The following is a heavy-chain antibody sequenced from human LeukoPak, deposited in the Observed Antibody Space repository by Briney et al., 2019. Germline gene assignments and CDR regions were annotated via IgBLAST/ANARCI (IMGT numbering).Heavy chain of an antibody. J-gene: IGHJ4*02. CDR1: GFTFSSYA. CDR3: AKAVWIQLWFDY. CDR2: ISGSGGST. D-gene: IGHD5-18*01. Sequence: GGSLRLSCAASGFTFSSYAMSWVRQAPGKGLKWVSAISGSGGSTYYADSVKGRFTISRDNSKNTLYLQMNSLRAEDTAVYYCAKAVWIQLWFDYWGQGTLVTVSS. V-gene: IGHV3-23*01.